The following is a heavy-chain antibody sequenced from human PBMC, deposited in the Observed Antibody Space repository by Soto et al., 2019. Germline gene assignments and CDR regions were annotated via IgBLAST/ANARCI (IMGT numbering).Heavy chain of an antibody. CDR2: IDPGDSQT. CDR1: GYSFAGYW. V-gene: IGHV5-10-1*01. D-gene: IGHD3-22*01. Sequence: GESLKISCKGSGYSFAGYWITWVRQKPGKGLEWMGRIDPGDSQTYYSPSFKGHVTISADMSITTAYLQWSSLRASDTAMYYCARQIYDSDTGPNFQYYFDSWGQGTPVTVSS. J-gene: IGHJ4*02. CDR3: ARQIYDSDTGPNFQYYFDS.